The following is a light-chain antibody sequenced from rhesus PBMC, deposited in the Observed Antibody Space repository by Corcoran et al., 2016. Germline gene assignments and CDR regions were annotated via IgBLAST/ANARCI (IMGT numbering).Light chain of an antibody. CDR2: DVT. J-gene: IGLJ1*01. Sequence: QAALTQPRSVSGSPGPSVSISCTGNSSEIGDYNVVSWYQQPPGTAPKLMIYDVTRRPSGVSDRFSGSKSGNTASLVISGLQAGDESDYYCSSYAGTNTFIFGTRTRLTVL. V-gene: IGLV2-32*02. CDR1: SSEIGDYNV. CDR3: SSYAGTNTFI.